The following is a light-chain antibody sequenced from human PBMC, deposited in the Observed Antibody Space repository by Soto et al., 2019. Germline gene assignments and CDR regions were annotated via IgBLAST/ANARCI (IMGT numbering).Light chain of an antibody. Sequence: QSVLTQPPSVSGAPGQRVTISCTGSSSNIGAGYDVHWYQQLPGTAPKLLIHGNSNRPSGVPDRFSGSKSGTSASLAITGLQAEDEADYYCQSYDSSRSGSYVFGTGTKLTVL. CDR1: SSNIGAGYD. CDR2: GNS. CDR3: QSYDSSRSGSYV. V-gene: IGLV1-40*01. J-gene: IGLJ1*01.